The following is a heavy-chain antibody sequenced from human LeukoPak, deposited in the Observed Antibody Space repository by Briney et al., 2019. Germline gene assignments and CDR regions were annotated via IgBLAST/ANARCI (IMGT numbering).Heavy chain of an antibody. CDR3: AGAASSSSFDY. CDR2: IYYSGST. CDR1: GGSISSSSYY. D-gene: IGHD6-6*01. V-gene: IGHV4-39*07. J-gene: IGHJ4*02. Sequence: PSETLSLTCTVSGGSISSSSYYWGWIRQPPGKGLEWIGSIYYSGSTYYNPSLKSRVTISVDTSKNQFSLKLSSVTAADTAVYYCAGAASSSSFDYWGQGTLVTVSS.